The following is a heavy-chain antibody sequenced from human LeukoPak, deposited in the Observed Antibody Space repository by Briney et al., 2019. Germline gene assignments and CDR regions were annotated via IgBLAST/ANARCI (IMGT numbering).Heavy chain of an antibody. Sequence: ASVKVSCKASGYTFTSYGISWVRQAPGQGLEWMGWISAYNGNTNYAQKLQGRVTMTTDTSTSTAYVELRSLRSDDTAVYYCARYTTGYYYYMDVWGKGTTVTVSS. CDR1: GYTFTSYG. V-gene: IGHV1-18*01. CDR3: ARYTTGYYYYMDV. D-gene: IGHD4-17*01. J-gene: IGHJ6*03. CDR2: ISAYNGNT.